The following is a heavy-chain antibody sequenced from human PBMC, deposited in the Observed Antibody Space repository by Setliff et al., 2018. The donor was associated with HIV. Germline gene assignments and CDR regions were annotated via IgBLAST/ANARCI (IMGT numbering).Heavy chain of an antibody. D-gene: IGHD6-19*01. CDR1: GFTFSSYS. CDR2: ISSSSSTR. J-gene: IGHJ5*02. V-gene: IGHV3-48*04. CDR3: AREGQEEWLAPSMYNWFDP. Sequence: GESLKISCAASGFTFSSYSMNWVRQAPGKGLEWVSYISSSSSTRYYAGSVKGRFTISGENAKNSLYLQMNSLRAEDTAVYYCAREGQEEWLAPSMYNWFDPWGQGTLVTVSS.